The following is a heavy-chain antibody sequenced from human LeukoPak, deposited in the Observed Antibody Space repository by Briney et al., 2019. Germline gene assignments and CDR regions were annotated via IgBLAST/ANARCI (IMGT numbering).Heavy chain of an antibody. CDR1: GGSISSYY. CDR3: ARGPWQFYFDY. D-gene: IGHD5-12*01. Sequence: SETLSLTCTVSGGSISSYYWSWIRQPPGKGLEWIGYIYYSGSTNYNPSLKSRVTISVDTSKNQFSLKLSSVTAADTAVYYCARGPWQFYFDYWGQGTLVTVSS. J-gene: IGHJ4*02. V-gene: IGHV4-59*01. CDR2: IYYSGST.